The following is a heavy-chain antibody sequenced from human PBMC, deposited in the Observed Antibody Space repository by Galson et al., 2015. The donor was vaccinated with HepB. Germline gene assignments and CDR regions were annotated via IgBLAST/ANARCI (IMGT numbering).Heavy chain of an antibody. Sequence: SLRLSCAPTGFTFDYYAMTWVRRAPGKGLEWVSAISPSGDMSFVANSVRGRFTISRDNSNNVLYLHMKGLRVEDTALYYCAKVQPRKNDGWYYSAWGEIDAWGQGTLVSVSS. J-gene: IGHJ5*02. V-gene: IGHV3-23*01. CDR1: GFTFDYYA. CDR2: ISPSGDMS. CDR3: AKVQPRKNDGWYYSAWGEIDA. D-gene: IGHD6-19*01.